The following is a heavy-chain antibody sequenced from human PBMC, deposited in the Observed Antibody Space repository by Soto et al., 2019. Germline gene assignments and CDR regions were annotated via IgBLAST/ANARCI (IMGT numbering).Heavy chain of an antibody. CDR1: GLTFSSSW. Sequence: EVQLVESGGGLVQPGGFLRLSCAASGLTFSSSWMSWARQAPGKGLEWVANIKQDGSEKYYLDSVKGRFTISRDNAKNSLYLQMNSLRAEDTAVYYCARDLGYQTLDYWGQGTLVTVSS. CDR3: ARDLGYQTLDY. CDR2: IKQDGSEK. J-gene: IGHJ4*02. D-gene: IGHD6-25*01. V-gene: IGHV3-7*01.